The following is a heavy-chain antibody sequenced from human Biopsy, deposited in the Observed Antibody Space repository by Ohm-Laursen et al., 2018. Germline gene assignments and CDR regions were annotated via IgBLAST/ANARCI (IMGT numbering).Heavy chain of an antibody. CDR1: GGTFTTHG. J-gene: IGHJ6*04. CDR2: IIPILGRP. V-gene: IGHV1-69*04. D-gene: IGHD3-9*01. CDR3: AREQHPYIDVLTDSFSYVPMDV. Sequence: SSVKVSCNASGGTFTTHGFNWVRQAPGQGLEWMGRIIPILGRPTYAQKFQGRVTITADTSTGTVFMDLSTLRSEDSALYYCAREQHPYIDVLTDSFSYVPMDVWGAGTTVTVSS.